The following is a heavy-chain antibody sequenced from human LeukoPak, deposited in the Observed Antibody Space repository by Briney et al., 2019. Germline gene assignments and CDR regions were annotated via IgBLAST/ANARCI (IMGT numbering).Heavy chain of an antibody. V-gene: IGHV1-69*06. D-gene: IGHD5-18*01. CDR3: ASARRGYSYGYSDY. CDR1: GGTFSSYA. J-gene: IGHJ4*02. CDR2: IIPIFGTA. Sequence: GSSVKASRKASGGTFSSYAISWVRQAPGQGLEWMGGIIPIFGTANYAQKFQGRVTITADKSTSTAYMELSSLRSEDTAVYYCASARRGYSYGYSDYWGQGTLVTVSS.